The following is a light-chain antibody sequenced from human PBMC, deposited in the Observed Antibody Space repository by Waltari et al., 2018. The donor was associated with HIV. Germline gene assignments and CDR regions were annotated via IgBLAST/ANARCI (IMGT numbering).Light chain of an antibody. Sequence: QSVLTQPASVSGSPGQSLTLSCTGTTNDIGSYKYVSWYQQYPHKAPKLIIYEVSNRPSGTSSRFSGSKSGNTSSLTISGLQADDEAYYHCSSYSRGALLFGGGTKVTVL. J-gene: IGLJ2*01. CDR3: SSYSRGALL. CDR2: EVS. CDR1: TNDIGSYKY. V-gene: IGLV2-14*01.